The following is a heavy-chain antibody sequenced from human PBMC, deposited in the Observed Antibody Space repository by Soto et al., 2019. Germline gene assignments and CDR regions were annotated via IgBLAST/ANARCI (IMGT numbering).Heavy chain of an antibody. Sequence: GSLRLSCTTSGFSFGDYAMTWVRQAPGKGLEWVGFIRNPGYGGTTEYATSVKGRFIISRDDSMSSAYLQLNSLKVDDSAMYYCVRGSFGYYGPWGQGTLVTVSS. J-gene: IGHJ5*02. CDR1: GFSFGDYA. CDR2: IRNPGYGGTT. D-gene: IGHD3-3*01. CDR3: VRGSFGYYGP. V-gene: IGHV3-49*04.